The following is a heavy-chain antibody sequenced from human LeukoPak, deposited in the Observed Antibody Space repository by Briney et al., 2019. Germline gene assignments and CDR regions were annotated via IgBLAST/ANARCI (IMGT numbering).Heavy chain of an antibody. V-gene: IGHV3-48*03. Sequence: GGSLGLSCAASGFTFSSYQMNWVRQAPGQGLEWVAYISSSGSTIYYADSVKGRFTISRDNAKNSLYVQMNSLRAEDTAVYYCARVATMVRGYFAFDIWGQGTMVTVSS. J-gene: IGHJ3*02. CDR2: ISSSGSTI. CDR1: GFTFSSYQ. D-gene: IGHD3-10*01. CDR3: ARVATMVRGYFAFDI.